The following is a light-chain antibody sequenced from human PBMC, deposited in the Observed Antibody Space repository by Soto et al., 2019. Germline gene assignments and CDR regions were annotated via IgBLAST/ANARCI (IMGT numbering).Light chain of an antibody. CDR3: CSYAGRSTLI. V-gene: IGLV2-23*02. J-gene: IGLJ2*01. CDR1: SSNVGSYKL. Sequence: QSALTQPASVSGSPGQSITISCTGTSSNVGSYKLVSWYQQHPGKAPKLMIFEVNKRPSGVSNRFSGSKSGNTASLTISGLKVEDEADYYCCSYAGRSTLICGGGTKLTVL. CDR2: EVN.